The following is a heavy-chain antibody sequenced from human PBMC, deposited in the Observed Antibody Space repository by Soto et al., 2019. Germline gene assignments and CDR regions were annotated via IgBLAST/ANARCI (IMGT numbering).Heavy chain of an antibody. CDR2: INPNSGNT. V-gene: IGHV1-8*01. CDR3: ARRSCKAVTGTPGIYYYHMDV. J-gene: IGHJ6*03. CDR1: GYTFTSYD. Sequence: QVQLVQSGAEVKKPGASVKVSCKASGYTFTSYDINWVRQATGQGLEWMGWINPNSGNTGYAQKFQGRVTLTRNTSISTAYMELSSLRSEDTAVYFCARRSCKAVTGTPGIYYYHMDVWGKGTTVTVFS. D-gene: IGHD6-19*01.